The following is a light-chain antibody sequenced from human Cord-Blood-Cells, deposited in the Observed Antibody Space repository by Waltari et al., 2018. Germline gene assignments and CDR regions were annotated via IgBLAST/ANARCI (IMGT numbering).Light chain of an antibody. V-gene: IGKV3-11*01. CDR2: DAS. CDR3: QQRSNWQWT. Sequence: EIVLTQSPATLSLSPGERATLSCRASQSVSSYLAWYQQKPGQAARLLIDDASNGATGIPARFSGSGSGTDFTLTISSLEPEDFAVYYCQQRSNWQWTFGQGTKVEIK. CDR1: QSVSSY. J-gene: IGKJ1*01.